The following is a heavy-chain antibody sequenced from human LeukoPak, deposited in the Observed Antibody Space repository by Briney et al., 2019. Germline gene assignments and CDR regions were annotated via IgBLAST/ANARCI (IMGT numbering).Heavy chain of an antibody. V-gene: IGHV1-2*02. D-gene: IGHD6-6*01. CDR1: GYTFTGHY. CDR3: AREGEGYSSSSVYFDY. J-gene: IGHJ4*02. Sequence: ASVKVSCKASGYTFTGHYMHWVRQAPGQGLEWMGWINPNSGGTNYAQKFQGRVTMTRDTSISTAYMELSRLRSDDTAVYYCAREGEGYSSSSVYFDYWGQGTLVTVSS. CDR2: INPNSGGT.